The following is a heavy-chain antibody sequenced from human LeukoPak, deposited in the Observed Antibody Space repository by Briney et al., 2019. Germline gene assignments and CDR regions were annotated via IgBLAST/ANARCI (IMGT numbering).Heavy chain of an antibody. J-gene: IGHJ3*02. D-gene: IGHD3-22*01. CDR3: ARRITMIVVVTPYDAFDI. Sequence: GESLQISCKGSGYSFTSYWIGWVRQMPGKGLEWMGIIYPGDSDTRYSPSFQGQVTISADKSISTAYLQWSSLKASDTAMYYCARRITMIVVVTPYDAFDIWGQGTMVTVSS. CDR2: IYPGDSDT. V-gene: IGHV5-51*01. CDR1: GYSFTSYW.